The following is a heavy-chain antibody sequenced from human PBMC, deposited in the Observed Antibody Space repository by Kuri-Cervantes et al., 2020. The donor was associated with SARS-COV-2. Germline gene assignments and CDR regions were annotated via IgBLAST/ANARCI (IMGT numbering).Heavy chain of an antibody. J-gene: IGHJ4*02. CDR2: LYYSGST. CDR3: ATGSYYVAYDY. V-gene: IGHV4-59*01. Sequence: SETLSLTCTVSGGSISTYYWSWIRQPPGKGLEWIGYLYYSGSTNYNPSLKSRVTISLDTSKNQFSPKLSSVTAADTAVYYCATGSYYVAYDYWGQGTLVTVSS. CDR1: GGSISTYY. D-gene: IGHD1-26*01.